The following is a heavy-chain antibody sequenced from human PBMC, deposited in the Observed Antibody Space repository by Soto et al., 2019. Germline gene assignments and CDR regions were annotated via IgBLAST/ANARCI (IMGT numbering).Heavy chain of an antibody. Sequence: GGSLRLSCAASGFTFSSYAMSWVRQAPGKGLEWVSAISGSGGSTYYADSVKGRSTISRDNSKNTLYLQMNSLRAEDTAVYYCAKDPEARRGVPAAMLYYFDYWGQGTLVTISS. J-gene: IGHJ4*02. D-gene: IGHD2-2*01. CDR3: AKDPEARRGVPAAMLYYFDY. CDR1: GFTFSSYA. CDR2: ISGSGGST. V-gene: IGHV3-23*01.